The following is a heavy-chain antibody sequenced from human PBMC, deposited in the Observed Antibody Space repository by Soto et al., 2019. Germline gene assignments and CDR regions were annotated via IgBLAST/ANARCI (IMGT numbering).Heavy chain of an antibody. V-gene: IGHV3-53*02. D-gene: IGHD3-22*01. CDR3: AREYYYDSSPNNQDAFEI. J-gene: IGHJ3*02. Sequence: EVQLVETGGGLIQPGGSLRLSCAASGFTVSSNYMSWVRQAPGKGLEWVSVIYSGGSTYYADSVKGRFTISRDNSKNTLYLQMNSLRAEDTAVYYCAREYYYDSSPNNQDAFEIWGQGTMVTVSS. CDR1: GFTVSSNY. CDR2: IYSGGST.